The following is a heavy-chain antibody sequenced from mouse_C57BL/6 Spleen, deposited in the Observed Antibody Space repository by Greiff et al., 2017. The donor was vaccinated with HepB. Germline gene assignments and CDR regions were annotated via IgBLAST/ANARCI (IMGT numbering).Heavy chain of an antibody. CDR2: ISSGGDYI. CDR1: GFTFSSYA. D-gene: IGHD1-1*01. Sequence: EVKLQESGEGLVKPGGSLKLSCAASGFTFSSYAMSWVRQTPEKRLEWVAYISSGGDYIYYADTVKGRFTISRDNARNTLYLQMSSLKSEDTAMYYCTRGAYYGSSYDAMDYWGQGTSVTVSS. CDR3: TRGAYYGSSYDAMDY. J-gene: IGHJ4*01. V-gene: IGHV5-9-1*02.